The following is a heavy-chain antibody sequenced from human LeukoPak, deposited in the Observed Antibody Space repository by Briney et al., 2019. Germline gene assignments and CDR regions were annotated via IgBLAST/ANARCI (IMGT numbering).Heavy chain of an antibody. CDR3: ARDHGGRYRYFDY. CDR1: GYTFTGHF. V-gene: IGHV1-2*02. CDR2: INPNSGGT. Sequence: ASVKVSCKASGYTFTGHFMHWVRQAPGQGLEWMGWINPNSGGTNYAQKFQGRVTMTRDTSISTAYMELTRLKSDDAAVYYCARDHGGRYRYFDYWGQGTLVTVSS. J-gene: IGHJ4*02. D-gene: IGHD2-2*02.